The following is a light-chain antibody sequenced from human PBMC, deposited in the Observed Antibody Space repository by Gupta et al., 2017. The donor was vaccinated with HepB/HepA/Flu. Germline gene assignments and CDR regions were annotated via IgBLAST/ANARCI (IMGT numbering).Light chain of an antibody. CDR1: QSISKY. CDR2: VAS. J-gene: IGKJ4*01. CDR3: QQSYSSLSLT. V-gene: IGKV1-39*01. Sequence: DIQMTQSPSSLSASVGDRVIITCRASQSISKYLNWYRQKPGKAPKLLTYVASSLQSGVPSRFSGDGSGTDFTLTISSLQPEDFATYYCQQSYSSLSLTFGGGTKVEIK.